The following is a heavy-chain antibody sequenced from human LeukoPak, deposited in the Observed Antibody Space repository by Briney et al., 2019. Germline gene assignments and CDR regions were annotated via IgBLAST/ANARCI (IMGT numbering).Heavy chain of an antibody. CDR3: VRHDGRGGATMGAFDS. CDR1: AASISSSSHH. CDR2: FYYGQTI. Sequence: ETLSLTCTISAASISSSSHHWGWIRQSPGKGLEWIGSFYYGQTIYYNPSLNSRVTISVVTSKDQFTLQLNSVTAADTAVYYCVRHDGRGGATMGAFDSWGQGSLVTVSS. D-gene: IGHD4/OR15-4a*01. V-gene: IGHV4-39*01. J-gene: IGHJ5*01.